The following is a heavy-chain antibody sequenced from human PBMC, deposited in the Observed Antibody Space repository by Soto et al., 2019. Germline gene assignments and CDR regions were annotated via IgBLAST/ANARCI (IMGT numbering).Heavy chain of an antibody. Sequence: PGGSLRLSCAASGFTFSSYAMSWVRQAPGKGLEWVSAISGSGGSTYYADSVKGRFTISRDNSKNTLYLQMNSLRAEDTAVYYCAKEPPLGEWLRSYYFDYWGQGTLVTVSS. V-gene: IGHV3-23*01. CDR2: ISGSGGST. CDR3: AKEPPLGEWLRSYYFDY. CDR1: GFTFSSYA. D-gene: IGHD5-12*01. J-gene: IGHJ4*02.